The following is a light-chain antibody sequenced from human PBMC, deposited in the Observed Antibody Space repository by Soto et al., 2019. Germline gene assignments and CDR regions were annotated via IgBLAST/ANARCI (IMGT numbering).Light chain of an antibody. J-gene: IGKJ1*01. CDR1: QSVSSN. Sequence: DIVMTQSPATLSVSPGERATLSCRASQSVSSNLAWYQQKRGQAPRLLTYGASTRATGIPVRFSGSGSGTEFTLIIRSLQSEDFAIYYCQQYNDWPRTFGQGTKVEIK. V-gene: IGKV3-15*01. CDR2: GAS. CDR3: QQYNDWPRT.